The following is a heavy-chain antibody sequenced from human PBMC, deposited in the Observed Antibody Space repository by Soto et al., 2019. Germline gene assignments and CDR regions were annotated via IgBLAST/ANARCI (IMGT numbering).Heavy chain of an antibody. CDR1: GAAIDSHD. D-gene: IGHD3-10*02. CDR3: ARYLMLPVECFDV. Sequence: SETLSLTCTVSGAAIDSHDCNWIRQPPWKGLEWIGHVSYSGITNYNPSLKSRVTISINTSTKQFSLKLTSVSAADTAVYYCARYLMLPVECFDVLGQGTLVAFSS. J-gene: IGHJ4*02. CDR2: VSYSGIT. V-gene: IGHV4-59*11.